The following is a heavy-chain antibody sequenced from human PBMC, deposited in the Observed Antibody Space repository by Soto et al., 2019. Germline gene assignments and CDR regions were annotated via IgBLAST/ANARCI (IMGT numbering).Heavy chain of an antibody. CDR3: VKGYWKGDV. CDR2: ISGSGGSI. Sequence: EVQLLESGGGLVQPGGSLGLSCAALGFTFATNAINWVRQAPGNGLEWVSAISGSGGSIHYADSVKGRFTISRDNSKNTLYLQMNSLRDEDTAVYHCVKGYWKGDVWGQGTTVTVSS. CDR1: GFTFATNA. D-gene: IGHD1-1*01. V-gene: IGHV3-23*01. J-gene: IGHJ6*02.